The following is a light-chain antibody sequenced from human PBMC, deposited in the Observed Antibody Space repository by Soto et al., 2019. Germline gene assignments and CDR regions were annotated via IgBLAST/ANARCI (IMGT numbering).Light chain of an antibody. CDR1: SSDVGSFNF. Sequence: QSVLTQPASVSGSPGQSITISCTRTSSDVGSFNFVSWYQHHPGKAPKVMIYEVNKRPSGVSDRFSGSKSGNTASLTISGLQAEDEADYYCCSDAGRSTDVFGTGTKVTVL. CDR2: EVN. CDR3: CSDAGRSTDV. V-gene: IGLV2-23*02. J-gene: IGLJ1*01.